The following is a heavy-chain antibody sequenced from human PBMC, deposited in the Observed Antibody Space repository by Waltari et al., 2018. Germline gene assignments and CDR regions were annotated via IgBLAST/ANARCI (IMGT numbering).Heavy chain of an antibody. CDR1: GGSISSGSYY. CDR2: INTSGST. Sequence: QVQLQESGPGLVKPSQTLSLTCTVSGGSISSGSYYWSWIRHPAGKGLEWIGYINTSGSTNYNPSLKSRVTISVETSKNQFSLNLSAVTAADTAVYYCARGSPYSSAYWGQGTLVTVSS. V-gene: IGHV4-61*09. CDR3: ARGSPYSSAY. J-gene: IGHJ4*02. D-gene: IGHD6-19*01.